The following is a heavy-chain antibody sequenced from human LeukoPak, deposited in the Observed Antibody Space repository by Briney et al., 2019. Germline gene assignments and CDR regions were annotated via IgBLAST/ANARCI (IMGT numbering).Heavy chain of an antibody. Sequence: ASVKVSCKAAGCTFTGYYMHWVRQAPGQRLEWMGRINPNSGGTNYAQKFQGRVTMTRDTSISTAYMELSRLRSDDTAVYYCAREQYYYDSSGSGFDYWGQGTLVTVSS. J-gene: IGHJ4*02. CDR1: GCTFTGYY. V-gene: IGHV1-2*06. D-gene: IGHD3-22*01. CDR3: AREQYYYDSSGSGFDY. CDR2: INPNSGGT.